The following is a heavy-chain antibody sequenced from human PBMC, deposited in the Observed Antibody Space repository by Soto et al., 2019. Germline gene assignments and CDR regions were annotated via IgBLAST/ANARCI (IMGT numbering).Heavy chain of an antibody. D-gene: IGHD5-12*01. Sequence: QVQLVQSGAEVKKPGSSVKVSCKASGGSFTMHAISWVRQAPGHELEWMGGIAPIIGAAHYAQNFQDRFTIIADEATRTAYMELTSLKSEDTAIYYCARGGDGYNYYFVYWGQGTLVTVSS. CDR1: GGSFTMHA. CDR3: ARGGDGYNYYFVY. V-gene: IGHV1-69*01. CDR2: IAPIIGAA. J-gene: IGHJ4*02.